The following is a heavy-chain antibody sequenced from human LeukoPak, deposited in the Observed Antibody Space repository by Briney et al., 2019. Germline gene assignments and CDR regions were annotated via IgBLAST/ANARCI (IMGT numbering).Heavy chain of an antibody. V-gene: IGHV3-23*01. Sequence: GGSLRLSCAASGFTFSSYAMSWVRQAPGKGLEWVSSISATGGSTYYADSVKGRSTISRDNSKNTLYLQMNSLRAEDTAVYYCARDDYDASGSPKGYFDYWGQGSLVAVSS. D-gene: IGHD3-22*01. CDR3: ARDDYDASGSPKGYFDY. J-gene: IGHJ4*02. CDR1: GFTFSSYA. CDR2: ISATGGST.